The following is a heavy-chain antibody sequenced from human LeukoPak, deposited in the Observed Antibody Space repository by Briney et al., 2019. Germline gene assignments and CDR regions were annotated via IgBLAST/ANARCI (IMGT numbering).Heavy chain of an antibody. V-gene: IGHV1-2*02. J-gene: IGHJ6*03. Sequence: GASVKVSCKASGYIFSGYYMHWVRQAPGQGLEWMGWINPNSGGTNYAQKFQGRVTMTRDTSISTAYMELSRLRSDDTAVYYCARGGRLELLLYFYYYMDVWGKGTTVTVSS. D-gene: IGHD1-26*01. CDR2: INPNSGGT. CDR1: GYIFSGYY. CDR3: ARGGRLELLLYFYYYMDV.